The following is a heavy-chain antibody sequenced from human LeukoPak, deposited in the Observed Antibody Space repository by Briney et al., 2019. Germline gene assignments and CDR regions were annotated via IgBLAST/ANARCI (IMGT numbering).Heavy chain of an antibody. CDR1: GFTFSSYW. J-gene: IGHJ4*02. V-gene: IGHV3-74*01. CDR2: INSDGSST. D-gene: IGHD2-2*01. Sequence: GGSLRLSCAASGFTFSSYWMHWVRQAPGKGLVWVSRINSDGSSTSYADSVKGRFTISRDNAKNTLYLQMNSLRAEDTAVYYCARVPPPSSTSFTFDYWGQGILVTVSS. CDR3: ARVPPPSSTSFTFDY.